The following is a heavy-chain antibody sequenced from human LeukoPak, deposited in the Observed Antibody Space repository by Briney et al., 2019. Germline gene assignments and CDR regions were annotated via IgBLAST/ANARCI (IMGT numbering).Heavy chain of an antibody. CDR2: IFYSGNT. Sequence: SSETLSLTCTVSGASIRSSSYYWGWIRQPPGRGLEWIGSIFYSGNTYYNPSIKSRVTISVDTSKNQFSLKLRSVTAADTAVYYCASTLTYYYGSGSYYIDCWGQGTLVTVSS. CDR1: GASIRSSSYY. D-gene: IGHD3-10*01. CDR3: ASTLTYYYGSGSYYIDC. J-gene: IGHJ4*02. V-gene: IGHV4-39*01.